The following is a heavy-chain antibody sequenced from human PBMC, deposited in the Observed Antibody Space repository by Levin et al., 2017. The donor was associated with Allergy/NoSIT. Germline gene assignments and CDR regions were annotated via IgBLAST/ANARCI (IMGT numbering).Heavy chain of an antibody. J-gene: IGHJ4*02. CDR2: IKSKADGGTT. CDR1: GITFSNAW. D-gene: IGHD6-13*01. V-gene: IGHV3-15*01. Sequence: GGSLRLSCAASGITFSNAWMSWARQAPGKGLEWVGRIKSKADGGTTEYAAPVKGRFTISRDDSKNTLYLQMNRLKTEDTAVYFCTTYSISGCYFDYWGQGTLVTVSS. CDR3: TTYSISGCYFDY.